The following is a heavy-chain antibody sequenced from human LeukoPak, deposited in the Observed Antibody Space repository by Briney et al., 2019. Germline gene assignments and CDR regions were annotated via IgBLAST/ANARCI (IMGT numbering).Heavy chain of an antibody. CDR2: IYYSGST. J-gene: IGHJ6*02. CDR3: ASSLPYGSGKGGMDV. Sequence: SETLSLTCTVSGGSISSYYWSWIRQPPGKGLEWIGYIYYSGSTNYNPSLKSRVTISVDTSKNQFSLKLSSVTAADTAVYYCASSLPYGSGKGGMDVWGQGTTVTVSS. CDR1: GGSISSYY. D-gene: IGHD3-10*01. V-gene: IGHV4-59*01.